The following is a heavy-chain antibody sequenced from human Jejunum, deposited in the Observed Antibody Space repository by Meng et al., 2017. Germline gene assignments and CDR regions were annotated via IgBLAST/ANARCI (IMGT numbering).Heavy chain of an antibody. V-gene: IGHV4-61*03. CDR2: ISDSGTT. J-gene: IGHJ4*02. Sequence: QVQLQESGPGLVRPSETLSLTCTVSGGSVSSGFYYWSWIRQPPGKGLEWIGYISDSGTTNYNPSLKSRVTMSVDTSKNHFSLKLTSVTAADTAVYFCARDSETYPTYFDYWGQGTLVTVFS. D-gene: IGHD5-24*01. CDR3: ARDSETYPTYFDY. CDR1: GGSVSSGFYY.